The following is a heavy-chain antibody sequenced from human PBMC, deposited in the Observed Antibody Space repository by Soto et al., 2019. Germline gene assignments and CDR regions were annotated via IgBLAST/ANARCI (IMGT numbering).Heavy chain of an antibody. CDR2: IIPILGIA. V-gene: IGHV1-69*02. D-gene: IGHD3-10*01. Sequence: QVQLVQSGAEVKKPGSSVKVSCKASGGTFSSYTISWVRQAPGQGLEWMGRIIPILGIANYAQKFQGRVTITADQSTSTDYMELSSLRSEDTAVYYCASLMSSGYYYGMDVWGQGTTVTVSS. CDR3: ASLMSSGYYYGMDV. J-gene: IGHJ6*02. CDR1: GGTFSSYT.